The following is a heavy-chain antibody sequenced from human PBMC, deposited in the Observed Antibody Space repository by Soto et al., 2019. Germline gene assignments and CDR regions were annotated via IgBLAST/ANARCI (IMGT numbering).Heavy chain of an antibody. V-gene: IGHV3-48*03. J-gene: IGHJ6*02. CDR1: GYTFSRYE. Sequence: DVQLVDAGGGLVQPGGSLRLSCVASGYTFSRYEMNWVRQAPGKGLEWVAYIDRSGSTTFHADSVRGRFTISRDNAKDSMYLQMNSLRPEDTAVYYCARRTSMDVWGQGTTVTVSS. CDR3: ARRTSMDV. CDR2: IDRSGSTT.